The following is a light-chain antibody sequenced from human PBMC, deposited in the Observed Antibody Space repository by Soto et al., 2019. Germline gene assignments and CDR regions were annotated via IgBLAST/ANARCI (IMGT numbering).Light chain of an antibody. CDR3: GTWDSSLSAGGV. J-gene: IGLJ1*01. CDR2: DNN. V-gene: IGLV1-51*01. CDR1: SSNIGNNY. Sequence: QSVLTQPPSVSAAPGQKVTISCSGSSSNIGNNYVSWYQQLPGTAPKLLIYDNNKRPSGIPDRFSGSKSGTSATLGITGPQTGDEADYYCGTWDSSLSAGGVFGTGTKVTVL.